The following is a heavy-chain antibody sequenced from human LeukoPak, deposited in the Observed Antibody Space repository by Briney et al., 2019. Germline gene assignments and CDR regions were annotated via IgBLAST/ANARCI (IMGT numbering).Heavy chain of an antibody. V-gene: IGHV3-66*01. Sequence: GGSLRLSCADSGFTVSSNSMSWVRQAPGKGLEWVSIIYSGGNTFHADSVKARFSISRDESRDTVYLQMNSLRAEDTAVYYCARGSEYFQRWGQGTLVTVSS. CDR3: ARGSEYFQR. CDR2: IYSGGNT. J-gene: IGHJ1*01. CDR1: GFTVSSNS.